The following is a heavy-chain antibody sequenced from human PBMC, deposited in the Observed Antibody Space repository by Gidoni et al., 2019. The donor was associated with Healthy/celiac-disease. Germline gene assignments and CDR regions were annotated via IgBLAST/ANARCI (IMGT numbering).Heavy chain of an antibody. CDR2: ISYDGSNK. V-gene: IGHV3-30-3*01. CDR1: GCTLGNYA. CDR3: ARVQSSNYASSGYYLYYYYGMDV. D-gene: IGHD3-22*01. Sequence: QVQLGERGGGVCQPGRTLRSSLEASGCTLGNYAMQWVRKAPGKGLGWVAVISYDGSNKYYADAVKGRFTISRENSKYTLYLQMTSLLAEYTAVYDCARVQSSNYASSGYYLYYYYGMDVWGQVTTVTVSS. J-gene: IGHJ6*02.